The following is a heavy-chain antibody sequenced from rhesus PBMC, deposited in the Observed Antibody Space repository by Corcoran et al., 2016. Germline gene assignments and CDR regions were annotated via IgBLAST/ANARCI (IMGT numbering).Heavy chain of an antibody. V-gene: IGHV3-54*02. Sequence: EVQLVESGGGLVQSGGALRLSWATSGFTFHIFGRHWVRQVPGKGLEWVAVISSDGSRKDYADSVKDRFTISRDNSKNILYLQINNLKLEDTAVYYGTTFGYWGQGVLVTVSS. CDR3: TTFGY. J-gene: IGHJ4*01. CDR2: ISSDGSRK. CDR1: GFTFHIFG.